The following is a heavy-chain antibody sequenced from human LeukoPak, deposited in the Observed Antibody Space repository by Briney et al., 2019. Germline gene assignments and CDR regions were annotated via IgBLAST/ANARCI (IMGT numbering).Heavy chain of an antibody. V-gene: IGHV4-61*08. CDR1: GGSVSSGGYY. CDR3: ARDLPYYDFWSGYYHNWFDP. CDR2: IYYSGST. Sequence: SETLSLTCTVSGGSVSSGGYYWSWIRQPPGKGLEWFGYIYYSGSTNYNPSLKSRVTISVDTSKNQFSLKLSSVTAADTAVYYCARDLPYYDFWSGYYHNWFDPWGQGTLVTVSS. D-gene: IGHD3-3*01. J-gene: IGHJ5*02.